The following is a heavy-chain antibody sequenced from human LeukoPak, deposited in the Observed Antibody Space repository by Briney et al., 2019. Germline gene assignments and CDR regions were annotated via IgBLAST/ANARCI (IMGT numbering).Heavy chain of an antibody. CDR1: GFTFSSFA. CDR3: ARAWDTVTVPGPFDY. D-gene: IGHD5-18*01. V-gene: IGHV3-30*01. J-gene: IGHJ4*02. CDR2: ISYDGSHK. Sequence: PGRSLRLSCAASGFTFSSFAMHWVRQAPGKGLEWVAVISYDGSHKDYADSGKGRFTISRDNSKNTLYLQMNSLRAEDTAVYYCARAWDTVTVPGPFDYWGQGTLVTVSS.